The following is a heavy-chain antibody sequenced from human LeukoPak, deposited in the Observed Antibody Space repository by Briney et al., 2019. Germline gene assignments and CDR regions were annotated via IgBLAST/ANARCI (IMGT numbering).Heavy chain of an antibody. J-gene: IGHJ4*02. D-gene: IGHD3-10*01. Sequence: GGSLRLSCAASGFAFSTYTMNWVRQAPGKGLEWISCINSASSDIYYADSVWGRFTISRDNAKNSLYLQMNGLRAEDTAVYYCARDPQWFGEGLGLDYWGQGTLVTVSS. CDR1: GFAFSTYT. V-gene: IGHV3-21*04. CDR2: INSASSDI. CDR3: ARDPQWFGEGLGLDY.